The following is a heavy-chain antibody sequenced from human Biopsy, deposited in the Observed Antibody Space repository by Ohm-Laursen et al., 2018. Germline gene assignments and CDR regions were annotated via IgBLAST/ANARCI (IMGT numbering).Heavy chain of an antibody. V-gene: IGHV3-30*18. J-gene: IGHJ4*02. CDR3: AKDLRNNNWGVEN. CDR1: GFSFSSYG. CDR2: LSDDGRNK. D-gene: IGHD7-27*01. Sequence: SLRLSCAAAGFSFSSYGMHCVRQAPGKGVEWVAVLSDDGRNKDYIDCVRGRFSISRDNSKNTLYLQMNNLRAEDTAVFYCAKDLRNNNWGVENWGQGTLVTVSS.